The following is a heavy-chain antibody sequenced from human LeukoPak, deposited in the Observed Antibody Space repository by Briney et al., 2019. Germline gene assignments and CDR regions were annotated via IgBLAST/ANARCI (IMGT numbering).Heavy chain of an antibody. CDR2: ISSSSSYI. J-gene: IGHJ4*02. CDR3: ARDPLNYYGSGSAVDY. CDR1: GLTFSSYS. D-gene: IGHD3-10*01. V-gene: IGHV3-21*01. Sequence: GGSLRLSRAASGLTFSSYSMNWVRQAPGRGLEWVSSISSSSSYIYYADSVKGRFTISRDNAKNSLYLQMNSLRAEDTAVYYCARDPLNYYGSGSAVDYWGQGTLVTVSS.